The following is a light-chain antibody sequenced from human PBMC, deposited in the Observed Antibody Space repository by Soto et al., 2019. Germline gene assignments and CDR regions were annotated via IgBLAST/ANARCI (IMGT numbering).Light chain of an antibody. CDR1: QSISVW. CDR3: QQSYSSPPT. J-gene: IGKJ1*01. CDR2: KAS. Sequence: DIQMTQSPSTLSASVGDRVTITCRASQSISVWLAWYQQKAGKAPNLLIYKASKLESGVPSRFSGSGSGPDFTLTISSLQPEDFATYYCQQSYSSPPTFGQGTKVDIK. V-gene: IGKV1-5*03.